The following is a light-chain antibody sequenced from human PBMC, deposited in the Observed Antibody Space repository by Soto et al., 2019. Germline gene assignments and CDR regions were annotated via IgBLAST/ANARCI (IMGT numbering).Light chain of an antibody. CDR1: QTVRNNY. V-gene: IGKV3-20*01. CDR2: DAS. CDR3: QQFSSHPLT. J-gene: IGKJ4*01. Sequence: TNYQTTLSLSPGERATLSCRASQTVRNNYLAWYQQKPGQAPRLLIYDASSRATGIPDRFSGGGSGTDFTLTISRLEPEDVAVYCCQQFSSHPLTFGEGTKLDI.